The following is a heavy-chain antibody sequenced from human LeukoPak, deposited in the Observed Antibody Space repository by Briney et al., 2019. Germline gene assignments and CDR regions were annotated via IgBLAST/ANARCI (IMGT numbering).Heavy chain of an antibody. CDR1: GFTFSSYE. Sequence: GGSLRLSCAASGFTFSSYEMNWVRQAPGKGLVWVSYISSSGSTIYYADSVKGRFTISRDNAKNSLYLQMNSLRAEDTAVYYCARDIEGPGIAFDLWGQGTMLTVSS. CDR2: ISSSGSTI. V-gene: IGHV3-48*03. J-gene: IGHJ3*01. D-gene: IGHD6-13*01. CDR3: ARDIEGPGIAFDL.